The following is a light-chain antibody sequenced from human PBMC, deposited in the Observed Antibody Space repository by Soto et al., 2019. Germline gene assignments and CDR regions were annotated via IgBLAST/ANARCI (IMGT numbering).Light chain of an antibody. CDR1: QSVSSY. CDR2: DAS. V-gene: IGKV3-11*01. CDR3: QQRSNWIT. Sequence: EIVFTQSPATLSLSPGERATLSCRASQSVSSYLAWYQPKPGQAPRLLIYDASNRATGIPARFSGSGSGTDSTLTISSLEPEDFAVYYCQQRSNWITFGQGTRLEIK. J-gene: IGKJ5*01.